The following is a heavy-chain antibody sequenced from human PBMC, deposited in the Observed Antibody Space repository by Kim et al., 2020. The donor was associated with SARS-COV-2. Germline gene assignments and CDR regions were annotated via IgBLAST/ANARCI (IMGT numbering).Heavy chain of an antibody. CDR3: GGRGDAFDI. J-gene: IGHJ3*02. Sequence: GSTYSTPSLKSRVTISVDTSKNQFSLKLSSVTAADTAVYYCGGRGDAFDIWGQGTMVTVSS. V-gene: IGHV4-39*01. CDR2: GST. D-gene: IGHD2-15*01.